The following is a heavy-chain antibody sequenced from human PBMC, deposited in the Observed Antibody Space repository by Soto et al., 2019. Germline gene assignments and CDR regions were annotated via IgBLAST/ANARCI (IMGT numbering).Heavy chain of an antibody. CDR2: INPSGST. CDR1: GGSFSGNY. Sequence: QVQLQQWGAGLLKPSETLSLTCGVYGGSFSGNYWSWIRQPPGEGLEWIGEINPSGSTNYSPSLTGRATISADTSKNQFSLKLSSVIAADTAVYYCARGREGGGASWGQGTLVTVSS. V-gene: IGHV4-34*01. D-gene: IGHD3-16*01. CDR3: ARGREGGGAS. J-gene: IGHJ5*02.